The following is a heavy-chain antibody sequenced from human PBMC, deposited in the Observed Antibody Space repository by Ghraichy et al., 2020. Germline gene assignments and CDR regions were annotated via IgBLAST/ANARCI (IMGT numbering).Heavy chain of an antibody. V-gene: IGHV3-66*02. D-gene: IGHD3-3*01. CDR3: ARDRTAFGVVYYYYGMDV. J-gene: IGHJ6*02. CDR1: GITFSDNY. CDR2: IYSAGST. Sequence: GGSLRLSCAASGITFSDNYMSWVRQAPGKGLEWVSIIYSAGSTYYADSVKGRFTISRDYSTNTLYLQMDSLRAEDTAVYYCARDRTAFGVVYYYYGMDVWGQVTTVTVSS.